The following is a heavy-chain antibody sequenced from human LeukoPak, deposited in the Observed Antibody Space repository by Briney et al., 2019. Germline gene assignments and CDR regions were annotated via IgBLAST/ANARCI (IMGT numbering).Heavy chain of an antibody. CDR3: ARAPLLAAAGTRGSDY. CDR1: GGTFSSYA. Sequence: ASVKVSCKASGGTFSSYAISWVRQAPGQGLEWMGGIIPIFGTANYAQKFQGRVTITADESTSTAYMELSSLRSEDTAVYYCARAPLLAAAGTRGSDYWGQGTLVTVSS. V-gene: IGHV1-69*01. J-gene: IGHJ4*02. D-gene: IGHD6-13*01. CDR2: IIPIFGTA.